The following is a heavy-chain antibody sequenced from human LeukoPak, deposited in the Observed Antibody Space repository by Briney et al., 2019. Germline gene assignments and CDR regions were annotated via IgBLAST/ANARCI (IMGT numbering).Heavy chain of an antibody. CDR3: AKGDDSSGYYIFDY. Sequence: GGSLRLSCAASGFTFSSYAMSWVRQAPGKGLEWVSALSDSGGSTYYADSVKGRFTISRDNSKNTLYLQMNSLRAEDTAVYYCAKGDDSSGYYIFDYWGQGTLVTVSS. CDR1: GFTFSSYA. V-gene: IGHV3-23*01. D-gene: IGHD3-22*01. CDR2: LSDSGGST. J-gene: IGHJ4*02.